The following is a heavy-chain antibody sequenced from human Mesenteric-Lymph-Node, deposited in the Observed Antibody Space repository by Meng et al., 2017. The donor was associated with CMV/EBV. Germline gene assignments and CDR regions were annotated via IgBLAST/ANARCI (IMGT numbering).Heavy chain of an antibody. Sequence: AFRCMCRSYSMRWVRLAPGKGLAWVSSISSNTLYIYYANSVKGRFTTSRDNAKHLLYLKMNSLRAEDTSMYYCASAYYGSGGYCDYWGQGTLVTVSS. CDR2: ISSNTLYI. CDR3: ASAYYGSGGYCDY. J-gene: IGHJ4*02. D-gene: IGHD3-10*01. CDR1: RCMCRSYS. V-gene: IGHV3-21*06.